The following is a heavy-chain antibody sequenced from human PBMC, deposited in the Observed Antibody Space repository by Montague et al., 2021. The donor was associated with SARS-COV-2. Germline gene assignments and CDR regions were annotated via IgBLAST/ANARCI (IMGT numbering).Heavy chain of an antibody. CDR1: GDSVSRSY. CDR2: IYYYWSV. CDR3: ARQITMVRDRFGS. V-gene: IGHV4-59*08. J-gene: IGHJ4*02. D-gene: IGHD3-10*01. Sequence: SETLSLTCTVAGDSVSRSYWNWIRQSPGKGLEWIGNIYYYWSVNYNPSLKIRLPISLDTSKNQLSLTLTSVTAADTATSYCARQITMVRDRFGSWGQGTLVTVSS.